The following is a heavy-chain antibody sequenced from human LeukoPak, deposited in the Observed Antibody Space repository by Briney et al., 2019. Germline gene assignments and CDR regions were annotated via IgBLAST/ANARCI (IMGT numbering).Heavy chain of an antibody. CDR1: GYTFTGYY. D-gene: IGHD2-15*01. V-gene: IGHV1-2*02. Sequence: ASVKDSCKASGYTFTGYYMHWVRQAPGQGLEWMGWINPNSGGTNYAQKFQGRVTMTRDTSISTAYMELSRLRSDDTAVYYCARGYCSGGSCYSVENWFDPWGQGTLVTVSS. CDR2: INPNSGGT. CDR3: ARGYCSGGSCYSVENWFDP. J-gene: IGHJ5*02.